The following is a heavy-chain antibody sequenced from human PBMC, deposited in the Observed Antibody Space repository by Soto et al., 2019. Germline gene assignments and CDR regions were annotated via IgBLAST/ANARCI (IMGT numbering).Heavy chain of an antibody. V-gene: IGHV1-18*01. CDR2: ISAYNGNT. CDR3: ARDGISTGYLVDYYYYGMDV. Sequence: QVQLVQSGAEVKKPGASVKVSCKASGYTFTSYGISWVRQAPGQGLEWMGWISAYNGNTNYAQKLQGRVTMTTDTSTSTAYMELRSLRSDDTAVYYCARDGISTGYLVDYYYYGMDVWGQGTTVTVSS. D-gene: IGHD3-9*01. CDR1: GYTFTSYG. J-gene: IGHJ6*02.